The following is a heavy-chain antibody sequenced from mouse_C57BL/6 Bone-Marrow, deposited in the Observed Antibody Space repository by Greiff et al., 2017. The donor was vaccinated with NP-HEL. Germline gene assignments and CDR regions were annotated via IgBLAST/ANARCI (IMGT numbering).Heavy chain of an antibody. CDR2: ISSGGSYT. D-gene: IGHD1-1*01. Sequence: EVMLVESGGDLVKPGGSLKLSCAASGFTFSSYGMSWVRQTPDKRLEWVATISSGGSYTYYPDSVKGRFTISRDNAKNTLYLQMSSLKSEDTARYYCARQAITTGGYFDVWGTGTTVTVSS. CDR3: ARQAITTGGYFDV. V-gene: IGHV5-6*01. CDR1: GFTFSSYG. J-gene: IGHJ1*03.